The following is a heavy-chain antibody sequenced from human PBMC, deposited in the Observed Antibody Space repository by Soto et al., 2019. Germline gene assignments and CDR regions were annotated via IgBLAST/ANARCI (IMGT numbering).Heavy chain of an antibody. CDR2: ISYDGSNK. D-gene: IGHD1-26*01. CDR3: ASGLSGRSFYYYYGMDV. Sequence: GGSLRLSCAASGFTFSSYAMHWVRQAQGKGLEWVAVISYDGSNKYYADSVKGRFTISRDNSKNTLYLQMNSLRAEDTAVYYCASGLSGRSFYYYYGMDVWGQGTTVTVSS. CDR1: GFTFSSYA. J-gene: IGHJ6*02. V-gene: IGHV3-30-3*01.